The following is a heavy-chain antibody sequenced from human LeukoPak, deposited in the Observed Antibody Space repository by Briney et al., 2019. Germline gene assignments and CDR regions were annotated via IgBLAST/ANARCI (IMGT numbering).Heavy chain of an antibody. J-gene: IGHJ4*02. D-gene: IGHD3-10*01. CDR2: IRSKAYGGTT. Sequence: GRSLRLSCTATGFTLGDYAMSWVRQAPGKGLEWVGFIRSKAYGGTTGYAASVKGRFTISRDDSKSMAYLQMNSLKTEDTAVYYCTRGGWCGELGDFDYWGQATLVTVSS. V-gene: IGHV3-49*04. CDR1: GFTLGDYA. CDR3: TRGGWCGELGDFDY.